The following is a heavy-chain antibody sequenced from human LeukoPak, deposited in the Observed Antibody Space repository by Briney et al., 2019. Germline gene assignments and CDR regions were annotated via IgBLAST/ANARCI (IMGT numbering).Heavy chain of an antibody. J-gene: IGHJ4*02. Sequence: SLKVSCKASGYSFTDYYMHWVRQAPGQGLEWMGWINPRSGETSNAQKFQGRVTMTRDTSINTVDMALSGLTSDDTAVFYCARGREIHGGSDTKLDDYWGQGTLVTVPS. CDR2: INPRSGET. CDR3: ARGREIHGGSDTKLDDY. D-gene: IGHD3-10*01. V-gene: IGHV1-2*02. CDR1: GYSFTDYY.